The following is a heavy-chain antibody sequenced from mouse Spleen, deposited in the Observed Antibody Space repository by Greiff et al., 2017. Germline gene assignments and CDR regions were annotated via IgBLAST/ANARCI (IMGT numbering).Heavy chain of an antibody. CDR3: ARSILDGYPDF. J-gene: IGHJ2*01. D-gene: IGHD2-3*01. CDR2: LDPANGNT. V-gene: IGHV14-3*01. CDR1: GFNIKNSY. Sequence: VQLKQSVAELVRPGASVKLSCTTSGFNIKNSYIHWVKQRPDQGLEWIGRLDPANGNTRYDPKFQGTTTITADTSSNTAYLHLISLTSEDTAIYYCARSILDGYPDFWGQGTTVTVSS.